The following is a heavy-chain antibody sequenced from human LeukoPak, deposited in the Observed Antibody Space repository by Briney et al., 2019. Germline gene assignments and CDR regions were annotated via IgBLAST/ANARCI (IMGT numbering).Heavy chain of an antibody. CDR2: ISAYNGNT. V-gene: IGHV1-18*01. Sequence: ASVKVSCKASGYTFTNYGITWVRQAPGQGLEWMGWISAYNGNTNYAQKFQDRVTMTTDTSTSTAYMELRSLRSDDTAVYYCAREVDYGDVNWFDPWGQGTLVTVSS. D-gene: IGHD4-17*01. CDR1: GYTFTNYG. J-gene: IGHJ5*02. CDR3: AREVDYGDVNWFDP.